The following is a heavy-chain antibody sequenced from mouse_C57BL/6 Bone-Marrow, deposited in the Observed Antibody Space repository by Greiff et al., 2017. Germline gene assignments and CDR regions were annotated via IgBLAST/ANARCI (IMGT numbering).Heavy chain of an antibody. Sequence: QVQLQQPGAELVKPGASVKLSCTASGYTFTSYWMHWVKQRPGQGLEWIGMIHPNSGSTNFNEKFKSKATLTVDKSSSTAYMQLSSLTSEDSAVYYCARSLTGTAYWGQGTTLTVSS. CDR2: IHPNSGST. D-gene: IGHD4-1*01. J-gene: IGHJ2*01. CDR1: GYTFTSYW. CDR3: ARSLTGTAY. V-gene: IGHV1-64*01.